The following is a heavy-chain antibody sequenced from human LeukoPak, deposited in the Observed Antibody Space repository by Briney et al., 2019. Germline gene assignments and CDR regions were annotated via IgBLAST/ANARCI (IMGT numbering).Heavy chain of an antibody. CDR3: AANPGYSSGWSDY. J-gene: IGHJ4*02. CDR2: ISGSGGST. Sequence: GGCLRLSCAASGFTFSSYAMSWVRQAPGKGLEWVSAISGSGGSTYYADSVKGRFTISRDNSKNTLYLQMNSLRAEDTAVYYCAANPGYSSGWSDYWGQGTLVTVSS. D-gene: IGHD6-19*01. CDR1: GFTFSSYA. V-gene: IGHV3-23*01.